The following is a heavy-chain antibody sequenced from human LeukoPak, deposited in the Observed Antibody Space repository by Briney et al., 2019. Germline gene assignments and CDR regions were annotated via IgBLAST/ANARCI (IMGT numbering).Heavy chain of an antibody. Sequence: SETLSLTCTVSGVSISSYYWSWIRQPAGKGLEWIGRIYTSGSTNYNPSLKSRVTMSVDTFKNQFSLKLSSVTAADTAVYYCARASYCSSTSCQVDYWGQGTLVTVSS. CDR3: ARASYCSSTSCQVDY. CDR1: GVSISSYY. V-gene: IGHV4-4*07. D-gene: IGHD2-2*01. J-gene: IGHJ4*02. CDR2: IYTSGST.